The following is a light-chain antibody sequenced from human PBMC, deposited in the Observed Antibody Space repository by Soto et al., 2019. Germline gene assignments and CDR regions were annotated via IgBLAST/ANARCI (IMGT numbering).Light chain of an antibody. J-gene: IGLJ3*02. CDR3: CSYAGSSTWV. CDR1: SGDVGSYNL. V-gene: IGLV2-23*01. Sequence: QSALTQPASVSGSPGQSITISCTGTSGDVGSYNLVSWYQQHPDKAPKLILYEGTQRPSGVSDRFSGSKSGNTASLTISGLQAEDEADYYCCSYAGSSTWVFGGGPKVTVL. CDR2: EGT.